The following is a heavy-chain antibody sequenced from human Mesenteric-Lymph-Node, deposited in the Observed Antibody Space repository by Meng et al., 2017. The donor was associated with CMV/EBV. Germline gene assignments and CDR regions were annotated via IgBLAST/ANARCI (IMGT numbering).Heavy chain of an antibody. Sequence: TFSSDAISWVRKAPGQGLEWMGRFIPVLGIATYGQKFQGRVTITADKSTSTAYMELSSLRSEDTAVYYCARDGGTMVRGVIIVSHFDYWGQGTLVTVSS. J-gene: IGHJ4*02. CDR1: TFSSDA. CDR2: FIPVLGIA. V-gene: IGHV1-69*04. D-gene: IGHD3-10*01. CDR3: ARDGGTMVRGVIIVSHFDY.